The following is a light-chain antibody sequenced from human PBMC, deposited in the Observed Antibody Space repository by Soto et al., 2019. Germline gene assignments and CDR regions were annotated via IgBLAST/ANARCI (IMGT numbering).Light chain of an antibody. J-gene: IGKJ2*01. Sequence: EIVLTQSPGTLSLFPGERATLSCRASQSVSSRNLAWYRQKPGQAPSLLIYGAFNRATGIPDRFSGSGSETDFHITMSRLEPADCAVYYCLFYGDSPPAYTFGQGTKLDIK. CDR1: QSVSSRN. CDR2: GAF. V-gene: IGKV3-20*01. CDR3: LFYGDSPPAYT.